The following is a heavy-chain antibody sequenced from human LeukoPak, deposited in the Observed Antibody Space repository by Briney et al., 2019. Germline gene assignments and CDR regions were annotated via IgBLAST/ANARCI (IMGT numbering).Heavy chain of an antibody. V-gene: IGHV3-30*18. Sequence: PGGSLRLSCAASGFTFSSYGMHWVRQAPGKGLEWVAVISYDGSNKYYAGSVKGRFTISRDNSKNTLYLQMNSLRAEDTAVYYCAKSGEWLRSGYYFDYWGQGTLVTVSS. J-gene: IGHJ4*02. D-gene: IGHD5-12*01. CDR1: GFTFSSYG. CDR3: AKSGEWLRSGYYFDY. CDR2: ISYDGSNK.